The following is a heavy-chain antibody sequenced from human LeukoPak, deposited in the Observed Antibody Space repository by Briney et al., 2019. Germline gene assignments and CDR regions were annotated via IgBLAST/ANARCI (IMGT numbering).Heavy chain of an antibody. J-gene: IGHJ5*02. D-gene: IGHD6-13*01. CDR2: INHSGSS. CDR3: ARGSWYDPNWFDP. V-gene: IGHV4-34*01. Sequence: SETLSLTCAVYGGSFSGYYWSWIRQPPGKGLEWIGEINHSGSSNYNPSLKSRVTISVDTSKNQFSLKLSSVTAADTAVYYCARGSWYDPNWFDPWGQGNLVTVSS. CDR1: GGSFSGYY.